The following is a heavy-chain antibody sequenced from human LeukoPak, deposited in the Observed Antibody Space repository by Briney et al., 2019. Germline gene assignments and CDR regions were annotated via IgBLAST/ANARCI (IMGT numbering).Heavy chain of an antibody. J-gene: IGHJ4*02. CDR1: GGSISSYY. V-gene: IGHV4-59*08. CDR3: ARAGSAWYVPFDY. Sequence: SETLSLTCTVSGGSISSYYWSWIRQPPGKGLEWIGYLFNNGSTNYNPSLKSRVTLSVGTSKNQFSLKLNSLTATDTAVYYCARAGSAWYVPFDYWGQGTLVTVSS. D-gene: IGHD6-19*01. CDR2: LFNNGST.